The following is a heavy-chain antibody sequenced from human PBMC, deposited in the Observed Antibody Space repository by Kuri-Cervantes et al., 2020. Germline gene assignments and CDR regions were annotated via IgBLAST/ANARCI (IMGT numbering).Heavy chain of an antibody. V-gene: IGHV3-30-3*01. J-gene: IGHJ4*02. CDR1: GFTFSSYA. D-gene: IGHD7-27*01. Sequence: GGSLRLSCAASGFTFSSYAMHWVRQAPGKGLEWVAVISYDGSNKYYADSVKGQFTISRDNSKNTLYLQMNSLRVEDTAVYYCARGLGQLGTSFDYWGQGTLVTVSS. CDR3: ARGLGQLGTSFDY. CDR2: ISYDGSNK.